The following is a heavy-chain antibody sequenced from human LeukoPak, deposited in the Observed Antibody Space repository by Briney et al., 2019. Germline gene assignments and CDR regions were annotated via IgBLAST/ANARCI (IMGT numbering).Heavy chain of an antibody. CDR2: IYSSGST. Sequence: SETLSITCTVSGGSISSGGYYWSWIRQRPGKGLEWIGHIYSSGSTYYNPSLKSRVTISVDTSKNQFSLKLSSVTAADTAVYYCARSDIVVVPATASWYYYGMDVWGQGTTVTVSS. CDR3: ARSDIVVVPATASWYYYGMDV. V-gene: IGHV4-31*03. D-gene: IGHD2-2*01. CDR1: GGSISSGGYY. J-gene: IGHJ6*02.